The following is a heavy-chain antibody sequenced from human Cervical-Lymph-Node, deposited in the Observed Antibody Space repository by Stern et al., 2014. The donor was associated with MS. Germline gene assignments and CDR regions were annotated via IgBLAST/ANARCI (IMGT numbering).Heavy chain of an antibody. CDR1: GFTFSSHW. CDR2: INSEGSST. J-gene: IGHJ6*02. CDR3: ARGGNVNTDYYYHGMDV. V-gene: IGHV3-74*02. D-gene: IGHD4-17*01. Sequence: EVQLVESGGGLVQPGGSLRLSCAASGFTFSSHWMHWVRQAPGKGLVWVSRINSEGSSTSYADSVKGRFTISRDNAKNTLYLQMNSLRGDDTAVYYCARGGNVNTDYYYHGMDVWGQGTTVTVSS.